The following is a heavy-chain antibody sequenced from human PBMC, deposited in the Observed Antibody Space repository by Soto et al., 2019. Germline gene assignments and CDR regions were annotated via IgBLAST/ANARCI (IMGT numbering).Heavy chain of an antibody. D-gene: IGHD3-22*01. V-gene: IGHV2-5*02. CDR2: IYWDDDK. CDR3: AHTYYYDSSGYEFDY. J-gene: IGHJ4*02. CDR1: GFSLSTSGVG. Sequence: QITLKESGPTLVKPTQTLTLTCTFSGFSLSTSGVGVGWIRQPPGKALEWLALIYWDDDKRYSPSLKSRLTITKDTSKNQVVLTMTNMDPVDTATYYCAHTYYYDSSGYEFDYWGQGTLVTVSS.